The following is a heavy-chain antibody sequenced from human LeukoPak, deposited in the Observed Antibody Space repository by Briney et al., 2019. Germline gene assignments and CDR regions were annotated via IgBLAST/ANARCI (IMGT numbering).Heavy chain of an antibody. D-gene: IGHD1-26*01. CDR1: GGSISSSTYY. V-gene: IGHV4-39*07. Sequence: SETLSLTFTVSGGSISSSTYYWGWIRQPPGKGLEWIGSVYYRGNTYYNPSLKSRVTISVDTSKNQFSLKLSSVTAADTAVYYCARDRFGDSGTNGVFDYWGQGTLVTVSS. CDR2: VYYRGNT. J-gene: IGHJ4*02. CDR3: ARDRFGDSGTNGVFDY.